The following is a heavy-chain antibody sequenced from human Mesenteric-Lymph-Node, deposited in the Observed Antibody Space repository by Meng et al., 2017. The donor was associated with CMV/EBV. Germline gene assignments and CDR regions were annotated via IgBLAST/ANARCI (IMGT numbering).Heavy chain of an antibody. D-gene: IGHD3-16*01. CDR1: GFTFSSNA. CDR2: ISGSGGTT. V-gene: IGHV3-23*01. J-gene: IGHJ6*02. Sequence: GESLKISCAASGFTFSSNAMTWVRQPPGKGLEWVASISGSGGTTYYADSVKGRLTISRDNSKNTLYLQMNSLRVEDTAVYYCAKEPFTELRAYYYGMDVWGQGTTVTVS. CDR3: AKEPFTELRAYYYGMDV.